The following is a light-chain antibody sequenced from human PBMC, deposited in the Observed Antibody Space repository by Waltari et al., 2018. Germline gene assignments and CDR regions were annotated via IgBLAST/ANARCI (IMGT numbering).Light chain of an antibody. CDR1: QSISRA. CDR3: QHYLRLPAT. CDR2: GAS. Sequence: CRAGQSISRALALYQLKPGQAPRLLIFGASIRATDIPDSFSGSGSGTDFSLIIYRLEPEDFAVYFCQHYLRLPATFGQGTKVEI. J-gene: IGKJ1*01. V-gene: IGKV3-20*01.